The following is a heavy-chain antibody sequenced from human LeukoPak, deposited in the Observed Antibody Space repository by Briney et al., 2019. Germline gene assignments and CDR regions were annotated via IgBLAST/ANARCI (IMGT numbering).Heavy chain of an antibody. Sequence: PGGSLRLSCAASGFTFNSYSMNWVRQAPGKGLEWVSSISSSSSYIYYADSVKGRFTISRDNAKNSLYLQMNSLRAEDTAVYYCARGSGWYEYFQHWGQGTLVTVSS. CDR3: ARGSGWYEYFQH. CDR2: ISSSSSYI. CDR1: GFTFNSYS. V-gene: IGHV3-21*01. J-gene: IGHJ1*01. D-gene: IGHD6-19*01.